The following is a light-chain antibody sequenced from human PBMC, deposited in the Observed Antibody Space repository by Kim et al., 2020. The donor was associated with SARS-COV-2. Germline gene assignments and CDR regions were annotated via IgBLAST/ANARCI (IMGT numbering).Light chain of an antibody. Sequence: IRVTQSPASLSASVGDTVTINCRASQDIRNYLAWHQQKSGKAPKSLINAASNLQSGVPPRFSGSGSGTDFTLTINNLQSEDFGTYYCQQYNSYPITFGQGTRLDIK. CDR1: QDIRNY. CDR3: QQYNSYPIT. V-gene: IGKV1-16*01. J-gene: IGKJ5*01. CDR2: AAS.